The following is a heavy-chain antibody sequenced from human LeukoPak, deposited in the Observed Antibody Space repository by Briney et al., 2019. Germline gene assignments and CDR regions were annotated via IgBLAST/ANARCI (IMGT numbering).Heavy chain of an antibody. CDR3: AREVATINRYYYYYYMDV. CDR1: GFTFSSYE. CDR2: ISSSGSTI. D-gene: IGHD5-12*01. Sequence: GGSLRLSCAASGFTFSSYEMNWVRQAPGKGLEWVSYISSSGSTIYYADSVKGRFTISRDNPKNSLYLQMNSLRAEDTAVYYCAREVATINRYYYYYYMDVWGKGTTVTISS. J-gene: IGHJ6*03. V-gene: IGHV3-48*03.